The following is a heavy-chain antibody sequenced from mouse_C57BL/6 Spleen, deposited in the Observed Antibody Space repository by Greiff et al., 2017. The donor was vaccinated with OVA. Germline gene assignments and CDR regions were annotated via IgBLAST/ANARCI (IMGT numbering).Heavy chain of an antibody. CDR1: GYTFTSYW. V-gene: IGHV1-55*01. D-gene: IGHD1-1*01. CDR3: ARYYYGRPYAMDY. CDR2: IYPGSGST. J-gene: IGHJ4*01. Sequence: QVQLQQPGAELVKPGASVKMSCKASGYTFTSYWITWVKQRPGQGLEWIGDIYPGSGSTNYNEKFKSKATLTVDTSSSTAYMQLSSLTSEDSAVYYCARYYYGRPYAMDYWGQGTSVTVSS.